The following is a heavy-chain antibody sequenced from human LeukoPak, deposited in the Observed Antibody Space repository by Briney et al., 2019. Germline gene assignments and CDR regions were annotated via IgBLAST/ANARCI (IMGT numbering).Heavy chain of an antibody. Sequence: GGSLRLSCAASGFTFSNYGMHWVRQAPGKGLEWVAVTSYDGSKKYHADSVKGRFTISRDNSKNTLFLQMNSLRAEDTAVYYCAKESKYYYDSRGYSYFDYWGQGALVTVSS. CDR1: GFTFSNYG. CDR2: TSYDGSKK. V-gene: IGHV3-30*18. CDR3: AKESKYYYDSRGYSYFDY. J-gene: IGHJ4*02. D-gene: IGHD3-22*01.